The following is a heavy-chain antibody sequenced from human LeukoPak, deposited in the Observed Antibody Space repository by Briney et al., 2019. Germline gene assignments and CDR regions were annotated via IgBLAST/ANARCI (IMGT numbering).Heavy chain of an antibody. CDR2: IIPILGIA. V-gene: IGHV1-69*02. D-gene: IGHD2-15*01. J-gene: IGHJ4*02. CDR3: ARLGYCSGGSCYNDY. CDR1: GGTFSSYT. Sequence: GASVKVSCKASGGTFSSYTISWVRQAPGQGLEWMGRIIPILGIANYAQKFQGRVTITADKSTSTAYMELSSLSSEDTAVYYCARLGYCSGGSCYNDYWGQGTLVTVSS.